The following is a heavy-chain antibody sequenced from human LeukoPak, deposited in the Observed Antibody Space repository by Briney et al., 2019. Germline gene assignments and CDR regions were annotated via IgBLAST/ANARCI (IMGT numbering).Heavy chain of an antibody. Sequence: SETLSLTCSVSGYFISSGYFWGWVRQSPGKGLEWIASIYHRGTTHYNPSLNSRVSISLDTSKNQFSLRMNSVTAADTAVYYCARDWAADTLRYFDLWGRGTPVTVSS. J-gene: IGHJ2*01. CDR3: ARDWAADTLRYFDL. V-gene: IGHV4-38-2*02. CDR1: GYFISSGYF. CDR2: IYHRGTT. D-gene: IGHD6-13*01.